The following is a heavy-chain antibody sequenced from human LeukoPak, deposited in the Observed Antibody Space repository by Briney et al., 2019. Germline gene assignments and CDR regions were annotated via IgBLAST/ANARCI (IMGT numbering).Heavy chain of an antibody. J-gene: IGHJ5*02. CDR1: GYTFTGYY. CDR2: INPNSGGT. Sequence: ASVKVSCKASGYTFTGYYMHWARQAPGQGLEWMGWINPNSGGTNYAQKFQGRVTMTRDTSISTAYMELSRLRSDDTAVYYCAREVHGDNWFDPWGQGTLVTVSS. CDR3: AREVHGDNWFDP. V-gene: IGHV1-2*02.